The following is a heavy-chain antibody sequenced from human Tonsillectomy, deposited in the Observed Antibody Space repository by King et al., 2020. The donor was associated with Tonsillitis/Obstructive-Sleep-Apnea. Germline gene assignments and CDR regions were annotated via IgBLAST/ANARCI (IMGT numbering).Heavy chain of an antibody. D-gene: IGHD5-24*01. CDR3: ASGRGMATPESGVVDY. J-gene: IGHJ4*02. CDR2: INPNSGGT. V-gene: IGHV1-2*02. Sequence: QLVQSGAEVKKPGASVKVSCKASGYTFTGYYMHWVRLAPGQGLEWMGWINPNSGGTNYAQKFQGRVTMTRDTSISTAYMELSRLRSDDTAVYYCASGRGMATPESGVVDYWGQGTLVTVSS. CDR1: GYTFTGYY.